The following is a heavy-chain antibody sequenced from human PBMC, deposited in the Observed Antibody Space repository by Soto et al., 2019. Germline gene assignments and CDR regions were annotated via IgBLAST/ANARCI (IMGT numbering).Heavy chain of an antibody. Sequence: EVQLVESGGGLVQPGGSRRVSCAASGFSFSNYAMNWVRQAPGKGLEWVSYISIGSGSIFYAESVKGRITISRDDAKNSLYMQMNTLRAEDAAVYYCVRDDRWAFDFWGQGTMVTVSS. CDR1: GFSFSNYA. V-gene: IGHV3-48*01. CDR3: VRDDRWAFDF. CDR2: ISIGSGSI. J-gene: IGHJ3*01. D-gene: IGHD3-22*01.